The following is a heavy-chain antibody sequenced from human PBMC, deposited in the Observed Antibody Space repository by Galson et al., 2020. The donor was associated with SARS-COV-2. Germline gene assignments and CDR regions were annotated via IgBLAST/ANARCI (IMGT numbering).Heavy chain of an antibody. CDR3: ARSLSLGDCSGGNCFFY. CDR1: GYTFTTFY. Sequence: ASVKVSCKASGYTFTTFYITWVRQAPGQGLEWMGKISPYNSNTNYTQKLQGRVTMTTDTSTSTAYMELRSLTSDDTAVYYCARSLSLGDCSGGNCFFYWVQGTLVTVSS. V-gene: IGHV1-18*01. D-gene: IGHD2-15*01. J-gene: IGHJ4*02. CDR2: ISPYNSNT.